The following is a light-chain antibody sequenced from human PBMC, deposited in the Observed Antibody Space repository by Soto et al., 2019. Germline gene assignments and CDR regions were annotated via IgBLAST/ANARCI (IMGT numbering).Light chain of an antibody. CDR2: GAS. Sequence: EIVLTQSPGTLSLSPGERATLSCRASQSVSSSFLAWHQQKPGQAPRLLIYGASSRATSIPDRFSGSGSGTDFTLTISRLEPEDFAVYYCQQYGSSPRTFGQGTKVEIK. J-gene: IGKJ1*01. CDR3: QQYGSSPRT. CDR1: QSVSSSF. V-gene: IGKV3-20*01.